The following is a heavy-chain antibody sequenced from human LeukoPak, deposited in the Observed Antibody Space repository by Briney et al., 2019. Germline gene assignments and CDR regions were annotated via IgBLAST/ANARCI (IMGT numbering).Heavy chain of an antibody. CDR1: GGSISSGGYY. J-gene: IGHJ6*02. D-gene: IGHD6-6*01. CDR2: IYYSGST. V-gene: IGHV4-31*03. Sequence: SQTLSLTCTVSGGSISSGGYYWSWIRQHPGKGLEWIGYIYYSGSTYYNPSLKSRVTISVDTSKNQFSLKLSSVTAADTAVYYCARVFRVIEYSSSPVHYGMDVWGQGTTVTVPS. CDR3: ARVFRVIEYSSSPVHYGMDV.